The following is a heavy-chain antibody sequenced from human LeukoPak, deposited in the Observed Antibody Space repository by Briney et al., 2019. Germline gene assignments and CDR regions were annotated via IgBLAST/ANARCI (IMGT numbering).Heavy chain of an antibody. Sequence: GGSLRLSCAVSGFTFDDYAMHWVRQVPGKGLEWVSGINWNSDSIGYADSVKGRFTISRDNAKNSLYLQMNSLRAEDTAVYYWARGSSYSGYEWYNWFDPWGQGTLVTVSS. CDR1: GFTFDDYA. J-gene: IGHJ5*02. V-gene: IGHV3-9*01. CDR3: ARGSSYSGYEWYNWFDP. CDR2: INWNSDSI. D-gene: IGHD5-12*01.